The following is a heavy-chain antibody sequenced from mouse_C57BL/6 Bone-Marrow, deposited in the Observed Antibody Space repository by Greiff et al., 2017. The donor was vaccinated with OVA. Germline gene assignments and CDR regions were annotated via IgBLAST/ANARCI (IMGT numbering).Heavy chain of an antibody. CDR2: IYPRSGNT. CDR1: GYTFTSYG. Sequence: QVQLQQSGAELARPGASVKLSCKASGYTFTSYGISWVKQRTGQGLEWIGEIYPRSGNTYYNEKFKGKATLTADKSSINAYMELRSLTSEDSAVYFCARSAYFAMDYWGQGTSVTVSS. CDR3: ARSAYFAMDY. V-gene: IGHV1-81*01. J-gene: IGHJ4*01.